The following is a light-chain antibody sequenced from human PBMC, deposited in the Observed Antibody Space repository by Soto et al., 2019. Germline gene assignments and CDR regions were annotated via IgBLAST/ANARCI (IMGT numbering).Light chain of an antibody. J-gene: IGLJ1*01. CDR3: SSYTSSSTLYV. Sequence: QSVLTQPASVSGSPGQSITICCTGTSSDVGGYKYVSWYQQHPGKSPRLMIYEVSNRPSGVSHRFSGSKSGNTASLTISGLQAEDEADYYCSSYTSSSTLYVFGTGTKVTVL. CDR2: EVS. CDR1: SSDVGGYKY. V-gene: IGLV2-14*01.